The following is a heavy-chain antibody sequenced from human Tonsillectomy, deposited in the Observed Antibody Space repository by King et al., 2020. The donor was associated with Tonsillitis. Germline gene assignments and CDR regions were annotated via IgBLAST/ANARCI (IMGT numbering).Heavy chain of an antibody. J-gene: IGHJ6*02. CDR2: IYFSGDT. Sequence: VQLQESGPGLVKPSQTLSLTCTVSGGSISSDGYFWSWIRQHPGKGLEWIGYIYFSGDTYYNPSLKSRVIISVDTPKNQFSLKLNSVTAAATAVYYCARGGSHYGLDVWGQGTTVIVSS. CDR3: ARGGSHYGLDV. CDR1: GGSISSDGYF. D-gene: IGHD1-26*01. V-gene: IGHV4-31*03.